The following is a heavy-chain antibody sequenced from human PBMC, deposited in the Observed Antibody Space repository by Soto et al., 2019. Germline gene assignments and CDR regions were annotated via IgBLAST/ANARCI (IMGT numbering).Heavy chain of an antibody. CDR3: ARDKITGLFDY. V-gene: IGHV4-34*01. J-gene: IGHJ4*02. CDR1: GGSFSGYY. Sequence: QVQLQQWGAGLLKPSETLSLTCAVYGGSFSGYYWTWIRQPPGPRLEWSGEINHSGSTNYNPSLKSRVTISVDTSKSQFSLKLTSVTAADTAVYYCARDKITGLFDYWGQGTLVTVSS. CDR2: INHSGST. D-gene: IGHD2-8*02.